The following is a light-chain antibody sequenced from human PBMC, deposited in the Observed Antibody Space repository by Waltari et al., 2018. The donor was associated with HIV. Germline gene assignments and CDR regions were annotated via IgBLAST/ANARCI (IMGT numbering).Light chain of an antibody. CDR1: QSVLYNSNNKNY. CDR3: QQYYSTLFT. V-gene: IGKV4-1*01. Sequence: DIVMTQSPDSLAVSLGERATINCKFSQSVLYNSNNKNYLAWYQQKPGQPPKLLIYWASTRESGVPDRFSGSGSGTDFTLTISSLQAEDVAVYYCQQYYSTLFTFGPGTKVDIK. CDR2: WAS. J-gene: IGKJ3*01.